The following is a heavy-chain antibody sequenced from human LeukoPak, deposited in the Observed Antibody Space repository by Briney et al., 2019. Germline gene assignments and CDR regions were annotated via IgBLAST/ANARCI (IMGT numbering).Heavy chain of an antibody. CDR3: ARDYPTYYYDSSGVPYDY. CDR2: ISSSGSTI. CDR1: GVTFSDYY. J-gene: IGHJ4*02. V-gene: IGHV3-11*01. Sequence: GGSLRLSCAASGVTFSDYYMSWIRQAPGKGLEWVSYISSSGSTIYYADSVKGRFTISRDNAKNSLYLQMNSLRAEDTAVYYCARDYPTYYYDSSGVPYDYWGQGTLVTVSS. D-gene: IGHD3-22*01.